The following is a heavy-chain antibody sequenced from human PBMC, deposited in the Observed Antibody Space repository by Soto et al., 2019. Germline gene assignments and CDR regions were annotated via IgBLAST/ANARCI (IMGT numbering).Heavy chain of an antibody. V-gene: IGHV4-59*01. CDR2: IYYSGST. J-gene: IGHJ6*02. CDR1: GGSISSYY. Sequence: SETLSLTCTVSGGSISSYYWSWIRQPPGKGLEWIGYIYYSGSTNYNPSLKSRVTISVDTSKNQFSLKLSSVTAADTAVYYCARVDYAAYYYYGMDVWGQGTTVTVSS. CDR3: ARVDYAAYYYYGMDV. D-gene: IGHD4-17*01.